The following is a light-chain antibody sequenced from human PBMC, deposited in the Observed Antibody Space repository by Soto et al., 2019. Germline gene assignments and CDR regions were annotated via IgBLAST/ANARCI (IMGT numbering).Light chain of an antibody. CDR2: GAS. Sequence: EIVLTQSPATLSLSPGERATLSCRASQSVSSSYLAWYQQKPGQAPRLLIYGASSRATGIPDRFSGSGSGTDFTLTISRLEPEDFAVYYCQQYGSLGITFGQGTRLEIK. CDR3: QQYGSLGIT. J-gene: IGKJ5*01. CDR1: QSVSSSY. V-gene: IGKV3-20*01.